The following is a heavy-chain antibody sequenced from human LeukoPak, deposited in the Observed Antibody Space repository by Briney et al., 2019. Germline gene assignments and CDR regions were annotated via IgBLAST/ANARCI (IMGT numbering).Heavy chain of an antibody. CDR2: IKQDGSEK. J-gene: IGHJ4*02. D-gene: IGHD3-9*01. V-gene: IGHV3-7*04. Sequence: GRSLRLSCSVSGFTFSNSWMSWVRQAPGKGLEWVANIKQDGSEKFYADSVKGRFTISRDNAKNSLGLQMNSLRAEDTAVYYCTKDFDWLSGDRFEYWGQGTLVTVSS. CDR1: GFTFSNSW. CDR3: TKDFDWLSGDRFEY.